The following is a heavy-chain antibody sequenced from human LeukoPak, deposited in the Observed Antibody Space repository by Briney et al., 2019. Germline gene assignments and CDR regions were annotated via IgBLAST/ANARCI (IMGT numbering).Heavy chain of an antibody. J-gene: IGHJ4*02. V-gene: IGHV4-39*07. D-gene: IGHD5-12*01. CDR2: IYYSGST. Sequence: SETLSLTCTVSGGSISSSTYYWGWIRQSPGKGLEWIGSIYYSGSTYYNPSLKSRVTISLDTSKNQFSLKLSSVTAADTAVYYCARDGYSGNDGLWGQGTLVTVSS. CDR1: GGSISSSTYY. CDR3: ARDGYSGNDGL.